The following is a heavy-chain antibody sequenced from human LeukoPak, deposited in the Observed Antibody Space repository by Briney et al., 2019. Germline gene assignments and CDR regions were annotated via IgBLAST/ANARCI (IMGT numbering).Heavy chain of an antibody. CDR2: ISSSSYI. CDR1: GFTFSSYS. Sequence: GGSLRLSCAASGFTFSSYSMNWVRQAPGKGLEWVSSISSSSYIYYADSVKGRFTISRDNAKNSLYLQMNSLRAEDTAVYYCARVGSSSGYGYWGQGTLVTVSS. V-gene: IGHV3-21*01. J-gene: IGHJ4*02. CDR3: ARVGSSSGYGY. D-gene: IGHD6-6*01.